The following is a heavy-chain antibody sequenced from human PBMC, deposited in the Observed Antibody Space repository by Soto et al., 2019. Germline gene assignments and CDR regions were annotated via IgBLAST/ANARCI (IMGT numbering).Heavy chain of an antibody. Sequence: PSETLSLTCTVSGGSISSYYWSWIRQPQGKGLEWIGYIYYSGSTNYNPSLKSRVTISVDTSKNQFSLKLSSVTAADTAVYYCARGGQQRTYTWFDPWGQGNLVTVSS. CDR2: IYYSGST. D-gene: IGHD6-13*01. V-gene: IGHV4-59*01. CDR3: ARGGQQRTYTWFDP. CDR1: GGSISSYY. J-gene: IGHJ5*02.